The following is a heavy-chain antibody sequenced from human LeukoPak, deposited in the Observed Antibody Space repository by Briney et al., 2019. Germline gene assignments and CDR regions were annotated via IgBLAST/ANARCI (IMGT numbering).Heavy chain of an antibody. CDR3: ARDVGITVADSFDP. D-gene: IGHD6-13*01. J-gene: IGHJ5*02. CDR2: IHIYRGNT. CDR1: VYSSTNYG. Sequence: ASVKVSCKAWVYSSTNYGISCVRQGPGQGLEWMGRIHIYRGNTNYAQKFQGRVTMTTDTSTSTVYMEVRGLRSDDTAMYYCARDVGITVADSFDPWGQGTLVTVSS. V-gene: IGHV1-18*01.